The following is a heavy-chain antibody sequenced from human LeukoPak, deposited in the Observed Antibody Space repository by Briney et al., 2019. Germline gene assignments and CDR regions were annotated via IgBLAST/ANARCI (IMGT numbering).Heavy chain of an antibody. CDR2: INPSDSST. CDR3: ARLRSINNGPEYYFDS. Sequence: ASVKVSCKASGYTFTSYFMHWVRQAPGQGLEWMGIINPSDSSTTYAQNFQGRVTMTRDTSTSTVYMDLSSLRSEDTAVYYCARLRSINNGPEYYFDSWGQGTLVTVSS. J-gene: IGHJ4*02. CDR1: GYTFTSYF. V-gene: IGHV1-46*01. D-gene: IGHD2-8*01.